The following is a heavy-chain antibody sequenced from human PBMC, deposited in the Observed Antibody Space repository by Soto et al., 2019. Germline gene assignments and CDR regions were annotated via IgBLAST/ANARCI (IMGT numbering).Heavy chain of an antibody. V-gene: IGHV1-69*13. CDR3: ARGLFGQQWLVGFDT. D-gene: IGHD6-19*01. J-gene: IGHJ4*02. CDR1: GGSFSNYI. CDR2: TIPMFATA. Sequence: SVKVSCKASGGSFSNYIFSWVRQAPGQGLEWMGGTIPMFATAQYAQKLQGRVTITADESTSTVYMDLTSLRSDDTAVYYCARGLFGQQWLVGFDTWGQGTLVTVSS.